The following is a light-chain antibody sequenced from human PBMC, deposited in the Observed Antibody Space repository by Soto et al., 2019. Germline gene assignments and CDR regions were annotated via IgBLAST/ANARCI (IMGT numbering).Light chain of an antibody. CDR1: NSNIGSNT. CDR3: CLYIGATTYV. Sequence: QSVLTQPPSASGTPGQRVTISCSGSNSNIGSNTVNWYQQLPGTAPKLLIYYDNLRPSGVPDRISGSKSGTSASLAISGLQSDDEADYYCCLYIGATTYVFGTGTKLTVL. J-gene: IGLJ1*01. CDR2: YDN. V-gene: IGLV1-44*01.